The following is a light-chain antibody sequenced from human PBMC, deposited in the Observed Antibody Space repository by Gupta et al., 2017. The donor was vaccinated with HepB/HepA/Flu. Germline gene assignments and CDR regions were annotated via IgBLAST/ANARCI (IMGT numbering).Light chain of an antibody. J-gene: IGLJ1*01. CDR2: DVP. CDR3: SSYTNSRTRV. Sequence: QSALIQPASVYWSAVRSITISCTGTNNDVGGFPYVSWYQQHPGKAPKLLIYDVPDRPSGVSIRFSGSKSGNTASLTISERKDADEADYFGSSYTNSRTRVLGNGTKVTVL. CDR1: NNDVGGFPY. V-gene: IGLV2-14*03.